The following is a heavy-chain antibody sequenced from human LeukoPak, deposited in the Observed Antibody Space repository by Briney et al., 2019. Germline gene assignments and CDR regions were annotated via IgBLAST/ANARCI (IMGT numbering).Heavy chain of an antibody. D-gene: IGHD3-10*01. CDR1: GYTFTSYA. CDR2: IIPIFGTA. V-gene: IGHV1-69*06. Sequence: SVKVSCKASGYTFTSYAISWVRQAPGQGLEWMGGIIPIFGTANYAQKFQGRVTITADKSTSTAYMELSSLRSEDTAVYYCARMYYFDSGSDNWFDPWGQGTLVTVSS. J-gene: IGHJ5*02. CDR3: ARMYYFDSGSDNWFDP.